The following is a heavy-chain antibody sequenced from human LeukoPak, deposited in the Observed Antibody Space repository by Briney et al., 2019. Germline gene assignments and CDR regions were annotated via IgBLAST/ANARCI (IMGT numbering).Heavy chain of an antibody. J-gene: IGHJ4*02. V-gene: IGHV4-4*02. CDR3: ARNYDSSGYFDY. Sequence: PSGTLSLTCAVSGGSISRSNWWSWVRQSPGKGLEWIGEIYHSGSTNYNPSLKSRVTISVDTSKNQFSLKLSSVTAADTAVYYCARNYDSSGYFDYWGQGTLVTVSS. CDR2: IYHSGST. CDR1: GGSISRSNW. D-gene: IGHD3-22*01.